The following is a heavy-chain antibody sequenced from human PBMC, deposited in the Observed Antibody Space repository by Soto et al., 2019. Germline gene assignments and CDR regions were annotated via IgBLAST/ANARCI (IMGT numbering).Heavy chain of an antibody. CDR3: ARDEAIDY. CDR1: GFTFSSYA. Sequence: EEQLLESGGGLVQPGGSLRLSCAASGFTFSSYAMSWVRQAPGKGLEWVSAISGSGGSTYYADSVKGRFTISRDNSKNSLYLQMNNLRAEDTAVYYCARDEAIDYWGQGTLVTVSS. J-gene: IGHJ4*02. V-gene: IGHV3-23*01. CDR2: ISGSGGST.